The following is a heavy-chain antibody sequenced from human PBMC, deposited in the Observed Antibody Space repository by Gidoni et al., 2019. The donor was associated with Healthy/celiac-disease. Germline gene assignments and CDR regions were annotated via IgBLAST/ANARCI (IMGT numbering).Heavy chain of an antibody. CDR3: ARTRRLAAGRGGVDY. V-gene: IGHV4-39*01. Sequence: QLQLQESGPGLVKPSETLSLTCTVSGGSISSSSYYWGWIRQPPGKGREWIGSIYYSGSTYYNPSLKSRVTISVDTSKNQFSLKLSSVTAADTAVYYCARTRRLAAGRGGVDYWGQGTLVTVSS. D-gene: IGHD6-13*01. CDR1: GGSISSSSYY. J-gene: IGHJ4*02. CDR2: IYYSGST.